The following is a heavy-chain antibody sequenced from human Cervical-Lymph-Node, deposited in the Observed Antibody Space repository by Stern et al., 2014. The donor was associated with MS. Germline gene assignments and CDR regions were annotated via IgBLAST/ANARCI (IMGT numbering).Heavy chain of an antibody. V-gene: IGHV1-69*01. Sequence: QMQLVQSGAEVKKPGTSVKVSCKASGGNFSSYAISWGRQAPGQGIEWMGGIIPIVGKANYDQKFPGRVTINADESTSTAYMELSSLRSEDTAVYYCAAPARPDDYYYGMDVWGQGTTVTVSS. D-gene: IGHD6-6*01. CDR1: GGNFSSYA. CDR2: IIPIVGKA. CDR3: AAPARPDDYYYGMDV. J-gene: IGHJ6*02.